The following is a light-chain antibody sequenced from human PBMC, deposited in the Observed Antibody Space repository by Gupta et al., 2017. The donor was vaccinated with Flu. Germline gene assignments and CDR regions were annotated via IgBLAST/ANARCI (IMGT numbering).Light chain of an antibody. V-gene: IGLV2-18*02. Sequence: QSALTQPPSVSGSRGQSVPLSCCGPSSDVGNYNRVSWYQQSPGTAPKLMIYEVSNRPSGVPDRFSGSKSGNTASLTISGLQAEDEADFYCSSYTSSSTYVFGTGTKVTVL. J-gene: IGLJ1*01. CDR1: SSDVGNYNR. CDR2: EVS. CDR3: SSYTSSSTYV.